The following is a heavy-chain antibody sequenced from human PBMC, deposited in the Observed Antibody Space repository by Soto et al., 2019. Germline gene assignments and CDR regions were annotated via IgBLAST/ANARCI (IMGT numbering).Heavy chain of an antibody. J-gene: IGHJ4*02. CDR2: ISYDGGNK. CDR1: GFTFSSYG. CDR3: AKESVYYFDY. Sequence: GGSLRLSCAASGFTFSSYGMHWVRQAPGKGLEWVAVISYDGGNKYYADSVKGRFTISRDNSKNTLYLQMNSLRAEDTAVYYCAKESVYYFDYWGQGTLVTVSS. V-gene: IGHV3-30*18. D-gene: IGHD2-8*01.